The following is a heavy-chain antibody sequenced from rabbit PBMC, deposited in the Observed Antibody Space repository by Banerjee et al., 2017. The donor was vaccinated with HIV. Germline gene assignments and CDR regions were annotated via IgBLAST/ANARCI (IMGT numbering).Heavy chain of an antibody. V-gene: IGHV1S45*01. CDR3: ARDLAGVIGWNFNL. CDR1: GFSFSNKYV. J-gene: IGHJ4*01. D-gene: IGHD4-1*01. CDR2: IYTGSSGST. Sequence: QEQLEESGGDLVKPGRSLTLSCKASGFSFSNKYVMCWVRQAPGKGLEWIACIYTGSSGSTHYASWAKGRFTISKTSSTTVTLQMTSLTAADTATYFCARDLAGVIGWNFNLWGPGTLVTV.